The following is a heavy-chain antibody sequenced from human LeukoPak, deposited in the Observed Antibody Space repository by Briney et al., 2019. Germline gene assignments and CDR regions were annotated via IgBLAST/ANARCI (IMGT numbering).Heavy chain of an antibody. J-gene: IGHJ4*02. V-gene: IGHV3-48*03. D-gene: IGHD3-22*01. CDR2: ISNSGSTK. CDR3: ARDFHRRLYDSSGYYPY. CDR1: GFTFSSYE. Sequence: TGGSLRLSCAASGFTFSSYEMNWIRQAPGKGLEWISYISNSGSTKYYADSVKGRFTISRDNAKNSLYLQMNSLRAEDTAVYYCARDFHRRLYDSSGYYPYWGQGSLVTVSS.